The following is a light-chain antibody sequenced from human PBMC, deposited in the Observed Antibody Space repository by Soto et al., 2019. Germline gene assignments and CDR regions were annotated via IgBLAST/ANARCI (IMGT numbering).Light chain of an antibody. V-gene: IGLV1-44*01. CDR1: SSNVGSNT. J-gene: IGLJ3*02. CDR3: CSHAGGYTWV. Sequence: QAVVTQPPSASGTPGQRVTISCSGSSSNVGSNTVSWYQQLPGTAPKVLIYSDDQRPSGVPDRFSGSRSGSSASLAISGLQSGDEADYYCCSHAGGYTWVFGGGTKLTVL. CDR2: SDD.